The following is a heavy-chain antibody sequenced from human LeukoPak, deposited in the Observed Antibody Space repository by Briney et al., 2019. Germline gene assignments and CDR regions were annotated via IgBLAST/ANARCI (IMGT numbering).Heavy chain of an antibody. CDR1: GGTFSSYA. CDR3: ARVLRYFDWLPGLSYYFDY. Sequence: GSSVKVSCKASGGTFSSYAISWVRQAPGQGLEWMGWISAYNGNTNYAQKLQGRVTMTTDTSTSTAYMELRSLRSDDTAVYYCARVLRYFDWLPGLSYYFDYWGQGTLVTVSS. CDR2: ISAYNGNT. J-gene: IGHJ4*02. V-gene: IGHV1-18*01. D-gene: IGHD3-9*01.